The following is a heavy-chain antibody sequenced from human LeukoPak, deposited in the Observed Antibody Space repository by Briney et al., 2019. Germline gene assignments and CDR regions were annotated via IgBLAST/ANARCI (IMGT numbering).Heavy chain of an antibody. V-gene: IGHV3-74*01. J-gene: IGHJ3*02. Sequence: PGGSLRLCCAASAFTFSSYCMHWVRQAPGKGLVWVSRINNDGSTTTYADSVKGRFTISRDNAKNTLYLQMNSLRAEDTAVYYCARVRDGNNYDAFDIWGQGTMVTVSS. CDR1: AFTFSSYC. D-gene: IGHD5-24*01. CDR3: ARVRDGNNYDAFDI. CDR2: INNDGSTT.